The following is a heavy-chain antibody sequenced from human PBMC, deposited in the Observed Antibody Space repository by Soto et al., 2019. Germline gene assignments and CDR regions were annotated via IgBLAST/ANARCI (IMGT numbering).Heavy chain of an antibody. Sequence: GGSLRLSCAASGFTLSSYSMHWVRQAPGKGLEWVSSISPSSRYIYYADSVKGRFTISRDNAHNSLSLQMNSLSPEDTAMYYCASTVVIPLGFDLWGRGTLVTVSS. D-gene: IGHD2-15*01. CDR1: GFTLSSYS. V-gene: IGHV3-21*01. J-gene: IGHJ2*01. CDR3: ASTVVIPLGFDL. CDR2: ISPSSRYI.